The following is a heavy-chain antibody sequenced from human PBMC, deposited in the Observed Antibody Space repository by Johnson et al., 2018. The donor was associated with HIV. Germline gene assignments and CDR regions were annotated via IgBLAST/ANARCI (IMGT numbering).Heavy chain of an antibody. CDR2: LSYDGSNK. V-gene: IGHV3-30*14. J-gene: IGHJ3*01. D-gene: IGHD5-18*01. CDR3: ARLPGGYSRDGFNV. CDR1: SFTFSSYF. Sequence: QMLLVESGGGVVQPGRSLRLSCPASSFTFSSYFMHCVRQAPVKGLDCVTVLSYDGSNKYYADSVKGRFTISRDNSKNTLYLQMNRLRAEDTAVYYCARLPGGYSRDGFNVWGQGTMVTLSS.